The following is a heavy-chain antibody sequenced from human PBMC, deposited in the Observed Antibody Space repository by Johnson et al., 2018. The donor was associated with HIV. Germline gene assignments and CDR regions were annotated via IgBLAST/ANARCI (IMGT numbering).Heavy chain of an antibody. V-gene: IGHV3-9*01. CDR1: GFTFDDYA. CDR2: ISWNSGSI. J-gene: IGHJ3*02. Sequence: VQLVESGGGLVQPGRSLRLSCAASGFTFDDYAMHWVRQAPGKGLEWVSGISWNSGSIGYVDSVKGRFTISRDNAKKSLYLQMNSLRAEDTAVYYCARDHTGIAAAGNAFDIWGQGTMVTVSS. D-gene: IGHD6-13*01. CDR3: ARDHTGIAAAGNAFDI.